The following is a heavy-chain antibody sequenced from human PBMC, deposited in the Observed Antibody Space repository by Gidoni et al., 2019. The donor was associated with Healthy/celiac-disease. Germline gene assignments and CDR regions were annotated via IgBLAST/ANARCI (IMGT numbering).Heavy chain of an antibody. V-gene: IGHV3-74*01. J-gene: IGHJ5*02. Sequence: EVQLVESGGGLVQPGGSLRLSCAASGFTFSSYWMHWVRQAPGKGLVWDSRINRDGSSTSYADSVKGRFTISRDNAKNTLYLQMNSLRAEDTAVYYCARVLRSSSWYLDPWGQGTLVTVSS. D-gene: IGHD6-13*01. CDR1: GFTFSSYW. CDR2: INRDGSST. CDR3: ARVLRSSSWYLDP.